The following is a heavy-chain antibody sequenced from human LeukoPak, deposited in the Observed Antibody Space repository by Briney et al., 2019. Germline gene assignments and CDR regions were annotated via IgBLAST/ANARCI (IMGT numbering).Heavy chain of an antibody. J-gene: IGHJ3*02. CDR2: IYYSGST. CDR1: GGSISSSSYY. Sequence: SETLSLTCTVSGGSISSSSYYWGWIRQPPGKGLEWIGSIYYSGSTYYNPSLKSRVTISVDTSKNQISLKLSSVTAADTAVYYCARRTLDAFDIWGQGTMVTVSS. CDR3: ARRTLDAFDI. V-gene: IGHV4-39*01.